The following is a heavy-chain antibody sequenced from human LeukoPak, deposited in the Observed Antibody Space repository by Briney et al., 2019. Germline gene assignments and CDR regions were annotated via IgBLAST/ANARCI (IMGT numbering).Heavy chain of an antibody. CDR1: GDSISSYY. CDR3: ARHYPYGSGSYSPFYFDY. CDR2: IYYSGST. J-gene: IGHJ4*02. V-gene: IGHV4-59*08. D-gene: IGHD3-10*01. Sequence: SETLSLTCTVSGDSISSYYWSWTRQPPGKGLEWIGYIYYSGSTNYNPSLKSRVTISVDTSKNQFSLKLSSVAAADTGVYYCARHYPYGSGSYSPFYFDYWGQGTLVTVSS.